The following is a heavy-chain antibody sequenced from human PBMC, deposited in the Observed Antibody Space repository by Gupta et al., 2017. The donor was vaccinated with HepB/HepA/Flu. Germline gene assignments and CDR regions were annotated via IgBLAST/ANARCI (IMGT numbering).Heavy chain of an antibody. D-gene: IGHD2-15*01. CDR2: VYISGIT. Sequence: QVHLQESGPGLVKPSETLSLPCTVSGGSISSYYWNWFRQPAGKRLEWVGRVYISGITNYNPALKGRLTMSLDTSKKKFSLRLTSVTAADTAVYYYARAGGILSFMDVGGKVTTVTVSS. J-gene: IGHJ6*03. CDR1: GGSISSYY. CDR3: ARAGGILSFMDV. V-gene: IGHV4-4*07.